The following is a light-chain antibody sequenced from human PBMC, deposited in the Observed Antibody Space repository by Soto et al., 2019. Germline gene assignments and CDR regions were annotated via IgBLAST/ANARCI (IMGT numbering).Light chain of an antibody. CDR2: DAS. Sequence: EIVRTQSPATLSLSPGERATLSCRASQRVSSDLAWYQQKPGQAPRLLIYDASNRSTGIPARFSGSGSGTDFTLTISSLEPEDFAVYYCQQRSNWPPLTFGGGKKLEIK. CDR3: QQRSNWPPLT. J-gene: IGKJ4*01. CDR1: QRVSSD. V-gene: IGKV3-11*01.